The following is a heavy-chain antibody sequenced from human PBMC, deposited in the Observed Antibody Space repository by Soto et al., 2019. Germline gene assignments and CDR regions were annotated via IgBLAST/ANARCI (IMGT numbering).Heavy chain of an antibody. D-gene: IGHD6-19*01. J-gene: IGHJ4*02. Sequence: PGESLKISCAASGVTFSSYAMSWVRQAPGKGLEWVSAISGSGVSTYYADSVKGRFTISRDNSKNTLYLQMNSLRAEDTAVYYCAKEGEHSSGWANFDYWGQGTLVTVSS. CDR1: GVTFSSYA. CDR3: AKEGEHSSGWANFDY. V-gene: IGHV3-23*01. CDR2: ISGSGVST.